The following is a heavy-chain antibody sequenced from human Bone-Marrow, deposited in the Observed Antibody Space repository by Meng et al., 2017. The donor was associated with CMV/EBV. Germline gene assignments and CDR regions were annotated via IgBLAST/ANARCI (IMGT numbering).Heavy chain of an antibody. CDR2: ISYDGSNK. J-gene: IGHJ5*02. CDR1: GFTFSSYA. CDR3: ARGLREVVPAAMAVNWFDP. V-gene: IGHV3-30*04. Sequence: GESLKISCAASGFTFSSYAMHWVRQAPGKGLEWVAVISYDGSNKYYADSVKGRFTISRDNAKNSLYLQMNSLRAEDTAVYYCARGLREVVPAAMAVNWFDPWGQGTLVTVSS. D-gene: IGHD2-2*01.